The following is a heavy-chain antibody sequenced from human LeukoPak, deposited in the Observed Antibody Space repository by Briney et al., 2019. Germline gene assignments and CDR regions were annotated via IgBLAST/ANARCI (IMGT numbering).Heavy chain of an antibody. J-gene: IGHJ4*02. CDR2: INPNSGGT. V-gene: IGHV1-2*02. Sequence: ASVKVSCKASGYTFTGYYMHWVRHAPGQGLEWIGWINPNSGGTNYAQKFQGRVTMTRDTSISTAYMELSRLRSDDTAVYYCARTDYYDSSGYYCWGQGTLVTVSS. D-gene: IGHD3-22*01. CDR3: ARTDYYDSSGYYC. CDR1: GYTFTGYY.